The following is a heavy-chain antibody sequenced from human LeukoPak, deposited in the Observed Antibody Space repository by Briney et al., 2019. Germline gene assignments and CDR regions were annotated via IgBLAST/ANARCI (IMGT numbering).Heavy chain of an antibody. CDR1: GGSFSGYY. V-gene: IGHV4-34*01. J-gene: IGHJ2*01. Sequence: SETLSLTCAVYGGSFSGYYWSWIRQPPGKGLEWIGEINHSGSTNYNPSLKSRVTISVDTSKNQFSLKLSSVTAADTAVYYCARGGPRWLQFSLYFDLWGRGTLVTVSS. CDR2: INHSGST. CDR3: ARGGPRWLQFSLYFDL. D-gene: IGHD5-24*01.